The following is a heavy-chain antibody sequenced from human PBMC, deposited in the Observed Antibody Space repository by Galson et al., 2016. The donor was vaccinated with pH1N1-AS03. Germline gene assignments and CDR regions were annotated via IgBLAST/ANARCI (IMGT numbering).Heavy chain of an antibody. CDR3: AKDHSNFYGMDV. J-gene: IGHJ6*02. CDR1: GFSSSSYG. Sequence: SLRLSCAASGFSSSSYGMHWARQAPGKGLEWVAFIPYDGNNKYYSDSVKGRFTISRDNSKNTVYLQMNSLRAEDTAVYYCAKDHSNFYGMDVWGQGTTVNVSS. D-gene: IGHD4-11*01. V-gene: IGHV3-30*02. CDR2: IPYDGNNK.